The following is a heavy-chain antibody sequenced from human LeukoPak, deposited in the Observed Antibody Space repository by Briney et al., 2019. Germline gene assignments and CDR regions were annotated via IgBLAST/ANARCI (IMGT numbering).Heavy chain of an antibody. V-gene: IGHV4-61*02. D-gene: IGHD4-23*01. Sequence: SETLSLTCTVSGVSISRGSYYWSWIRQPAGKGLEWIGRIYTSGSTNYNPSLRSRVTISVDTSKNQFSLKLSSVTAADTAVYYCARDFSVRWYHDAFDIWGQGTMVTVSS. CDR1: GVSISRGSYY. CDR3: ARDFSVRWYHDAFDI. CDR2: IYTSGST. J-gene: IGHJ3*02.